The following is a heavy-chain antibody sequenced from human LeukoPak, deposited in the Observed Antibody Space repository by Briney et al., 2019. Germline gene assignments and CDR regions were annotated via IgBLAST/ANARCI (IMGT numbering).Heavy chain of an antibody. J-gene: IGHJ5*02. V-gene: IGHV4-59*01. Sequence: SETLSLTCTVSGGSISSYYWSWIRQPPGKGLEWIGYIYYSGSTNYNPSLKSRVTISVDTSKNQFSLKLSSVTAADTAVYYCARDRVAVAGSTENWFDPWGQGTLVTVSS. CDR2: IYYSGST. CDR3: ARDRVAVAGSTENWFDP. D-gene: IGHD6-19*01. CDR1: GGSISSYY.